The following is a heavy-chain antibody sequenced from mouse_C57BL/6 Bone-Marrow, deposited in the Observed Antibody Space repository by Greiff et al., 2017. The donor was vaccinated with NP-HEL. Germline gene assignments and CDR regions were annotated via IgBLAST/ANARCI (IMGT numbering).Heavy chain of an antibody. D-gene: IGHD4-1*01. CDR1: GYAFTNYL. CDR3: ARENWDYFDV. V-gene: IGHV1-54*01. J-gene: IGHJ1*03. Sequence: QVQLQQSGAELVRPGTSVKVSCKASGYAFTNYLIEWVKQRPGQGLEGIGVINPGSGGTNYNEKFKGKATLTADKSSSTAYMQLSSLTSEDSAVYFCARENWDYFDVWGTGTTVTVSS. CDR2: INPGSGGT.